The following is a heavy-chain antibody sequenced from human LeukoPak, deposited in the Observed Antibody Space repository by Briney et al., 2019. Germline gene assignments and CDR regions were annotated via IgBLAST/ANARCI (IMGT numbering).Heavy chain of an antibody. CDR2: INPNSGGT. D-gene: IGHD2-2*01. V-gene: IGHV1-2*02. Sequence: ASVKVSCKTSGYTFTHYVISWVRQAPGQGLEWMGWINPNSGGTNYAQKFQGRVTMTRDTSISTAYMELSRLRSDDTAVYYCARVSRIVVVPAAIVEFDYWGQGTLVTVSS. J-gene: IGHJ4*02. CDR3: ARVSRIVVVPAAIVEFDY. CDR1: GYTFTHYV.